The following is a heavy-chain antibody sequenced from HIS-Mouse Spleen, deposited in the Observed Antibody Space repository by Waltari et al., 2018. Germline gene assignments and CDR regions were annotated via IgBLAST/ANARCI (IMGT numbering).Heavy chain of an antibody. J-gene: IGHJ2*01. CDR2: IYYSGST. V-gene: IGHV4-39*07. CDR1: GGSFSRLTCY. D-gene: IGHD6-13*01. Sequence: QLQLQESGPGLVNPSETLSLTCPVSGGSFSRLTCYWGWTRQPPGKGLEWIGRIYYSGSTYYNPSLKSRVTISVDTSKNQFSLKLSSVTAADTAVYYCAREIPYSSSWYDWYFDLWGRGTLVTVSS. CDR3: AREIPYSSSWYDWYFDL.